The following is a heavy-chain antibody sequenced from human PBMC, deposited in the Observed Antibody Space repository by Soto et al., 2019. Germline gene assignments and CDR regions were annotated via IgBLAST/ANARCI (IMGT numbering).Heavy chain of an antibody. CDR2: IWNDGSNS. CDR3: ARRQIPPPTRGAANARGGMDV. V-gene: IGHV3-33*01. Sequence: QVQLVESGGGVVQPGRSLRLSCAASGFTFNNYGMHWVRQAPGKGLEWLAVIWNDGSNSSYANSVKGRFTISRDNSKKSLYRQMSSLRAEDTAVYYCARRQIPPPTRGAANARGGMDVWGQGTTVTVSS. CDR1: GFTFNNYG. D-gene: IGHD6-13*01. J-gene: IGHJ6*02.